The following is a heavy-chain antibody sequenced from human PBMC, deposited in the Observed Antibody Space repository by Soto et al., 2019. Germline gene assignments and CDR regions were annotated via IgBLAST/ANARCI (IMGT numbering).Heavy chain of an antibody. Sequence: SQTLSLTCAISGDSVSSNTAAWNWIRSSPSRGLEWLGRTYYRSNWRHDYAVSVKSRITVNPDTSKNHFSLQLNSVTPDDTAVYYCARGVAGSGFDLWGQGTLVTVSA. CDR2: TYYRSNWRH. CDR1: GDSVSSNTAA. J-gene: IGHJ4*02. V-gene: IGHV6-1*01. CDR3: ARGVAGSGFDL. D-gene: IGHD6-19*01.